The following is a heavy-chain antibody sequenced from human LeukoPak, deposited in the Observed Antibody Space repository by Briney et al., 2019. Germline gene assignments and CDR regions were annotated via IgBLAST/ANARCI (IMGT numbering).Heavy chain of an antibody. D-gene: IGHD3-10*01. V-gene: IGHV4-59*11. CDR2: IYYSGYT. CDR1: GGSISSHY. J-gene: IGHJ4*02. Sequence: PSETLSLTCTLSGGSISSHYWSWIRQPPGKGLEWIGYIYYSGYTNYNPSLKSRVTISVDTSKNQFSLKLSSVAAADTAVHYCARDRGSGGIDYWGQGTLVTVSS. CDR3: ARDRGSGGIDY.